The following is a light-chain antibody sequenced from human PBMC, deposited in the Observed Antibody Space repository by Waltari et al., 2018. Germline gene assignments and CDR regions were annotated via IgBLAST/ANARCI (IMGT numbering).Light chain of an antibody. Sequence: DIVMTQSPDSLTVSLGERATINCKSSQSVLYSSNNKNYLGGYQQKPGQPPKLLIYWASTRESGVPDRFSGSGSGTDFTLTISSLQAEDVAVYYCQQYYDDPFTFGPGTKVEIK. J-gene: IGKJ3*01. CDR3: QQYYDDPFT. CDR1: QSVLYSSNNKNY. CDR2: WAS. V-gene: IGKV4-1*01.